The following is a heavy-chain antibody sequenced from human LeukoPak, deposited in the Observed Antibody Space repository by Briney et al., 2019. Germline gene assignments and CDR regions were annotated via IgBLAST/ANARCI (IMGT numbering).Heavy chain of an antibody. CDR3: AIGLGYCSGGSCRFDY. D-gene: IGHD2-15*01. Sequence: GGSLRLSCAASGFTFSNSWMPWVRQAPGEGLVWVSRINGAGSSTNYADSVKGRFTISRDNAKNTLYLQMNSLRAEDTAVYYCAIGLGYCSGGSCRFDYWGQGTLVTVSS. CDR2: INGAGSST. J-gene: IGHJ4*02. V-gene: IGHV3-74*01. CDR1: GFTFSNSW.